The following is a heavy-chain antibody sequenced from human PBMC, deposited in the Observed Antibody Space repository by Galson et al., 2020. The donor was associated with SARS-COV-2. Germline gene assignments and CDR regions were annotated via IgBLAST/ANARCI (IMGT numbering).Heavy chain of an antibody. CDR3: ARDPRGHVLEAATEY. Sequence: SCGAAGFTFSSYWMHWVRQTPGKGLVWVSLISADGTYTAYADSVKDRFTISRDNTKNTLSLQMNTLRADDTAVYYCARDPRGHVLEAATEYWGQGTLVTVSS. V-gene: IGHV3-74*01. D-gene: IGHD2-15*01. CDR1: GFTFSSYW. CDR2: ISADGTYT. J-gene: IGHJ4*02.